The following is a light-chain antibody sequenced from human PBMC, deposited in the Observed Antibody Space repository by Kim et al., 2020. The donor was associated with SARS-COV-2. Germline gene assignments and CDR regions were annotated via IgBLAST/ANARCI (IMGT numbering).Light chain of an antibody. V-gene: IGLV2-8*01. CDR3: TSHANNNYV. CDR1: SSDFGPYNY. CDR2: EVT. Sequence: PGQSITISGSGTSSDFGPYNYVSWYQQHPGKAPKLMIYEVTKRPSGVPDRFSGSKSGNTASRTVSGLQAEDEADYYCTSHANNNYVFGTGTKVTVL. J-gene: IGLJ1*01.